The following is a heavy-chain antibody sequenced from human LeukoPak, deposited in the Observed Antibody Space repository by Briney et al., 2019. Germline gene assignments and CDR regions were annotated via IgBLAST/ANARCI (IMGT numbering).Heavy chain of an antibody. CDR3: SRGRQLSYYDFWSGYSGGDY. Sequence: ASVKVSCKASGYTFTSYDINWVRQATGQGLEWMGWMNPNSGNTGYAQKFQGRVTMTRNTSISTAYMELSSLRSEDTAVYYCSRGRQLSYYDFWSGYSGGDYWGQGTLVTVSS. CDR2: MNPNSGNT. CDR1: GYTFTSYD. J-gene: IGHJ4*02. D-gene: IGHD3-3*01. V-gene: IGHV1-8*01.